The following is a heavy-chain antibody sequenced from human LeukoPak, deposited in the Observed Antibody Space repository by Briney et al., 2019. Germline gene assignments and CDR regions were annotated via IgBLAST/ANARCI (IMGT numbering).Heavy chain of an antibody. CDR1: GFTFSSYA. CDR3: ARRRGDFWSDYYAFDY. CDR2: ISGSGGST. Sequence: GGSLRLSCAASGFTFSSYAMSWVRQAPGKGLEWVSAISGSGGSTYYADSVKGRFTISRDNSKNTLYLQMNSLRAEDTAVYYCARRRGDFWSDYYAFDYWGQGTLVTISS. D-gene: IGHD3-3*01. V-gene: IGHV3-23*01. J-gene: IGHJ4*02.